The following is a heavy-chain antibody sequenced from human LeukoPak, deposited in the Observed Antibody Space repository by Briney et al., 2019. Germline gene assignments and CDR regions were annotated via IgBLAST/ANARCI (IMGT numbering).Heavy chain of an antibody. Sequence: SQTLSLTCAVSGGPISSGGYSWTWLRQPPGKGLEWIGYIFQSGSPSYNPSLRSRVTISVDTSRNHFSLELISVTAADTAMYYCARDRAGLGLLDFWGQGTMVTVSS. D-gene: IGHD1-26*01. V-gene: IGHV4-30-2*01. CDR1: GGPISSGGYS. CDR3: ARDRAGLGLLDF. CDR2: IFQSGSP. J-gene: IGHJ3*01.